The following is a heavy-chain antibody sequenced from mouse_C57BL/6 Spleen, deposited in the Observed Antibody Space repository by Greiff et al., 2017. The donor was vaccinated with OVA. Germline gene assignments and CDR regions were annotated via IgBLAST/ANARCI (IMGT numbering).Heavy chain of an antibody. CDR2: INPSSGYT. D-gene: IGHD1-1*01. V-gene: IGHV1-4*01. J-gene: IGHJ1*03. Sequence: QVQLKQSGAELARPGASVKMSCKASGYTFTSYTMHWVKQRPGQGLEWIGYINPSSGYTKYNQKFKDKATLTADKSSSTAYMQLSSLTSEDSAVYYCARSGTYWYFDVWGTGTTVTVSS. CDR3: ARSGTYWYFDV. CDR1: GYTFTSYT.